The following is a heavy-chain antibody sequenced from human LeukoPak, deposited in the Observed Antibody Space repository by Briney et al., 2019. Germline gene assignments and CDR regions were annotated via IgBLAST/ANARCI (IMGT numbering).Heavy chain of an antibody. CDR1: GYSFTDYY. V-gene: IGHV1-2*02. D-gene: IGHD2-21*01. CDR2: INPNSGGT. Sequence: RASVKVSCKTSGYSFTDYYMHWVRQAPGQGLEWMGWINPNSGGTSSAQKFQGRVTMTRDTSITTVYMEVSWLTSDDTAIYYCARADRLDGGPYLIGPWGQGTLVTVPS. J-gene: IGHJ5*02. CDR3: ARADRLDGGPYLIGP.